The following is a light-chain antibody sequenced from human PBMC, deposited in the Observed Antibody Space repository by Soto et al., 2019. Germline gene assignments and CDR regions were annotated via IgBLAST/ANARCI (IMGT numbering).Light chain of an antibody. V-gene: IGKV1-33*01. Sequence: IQLTQSPSLLYEYVGDRVTITCQASQDISNYLNWYQQKPGKAPKLLIYDASNLETGVPSRFSGSGSGTDFTFTISSLQPEDIATYYCQQYDNLPLTSAGGAKVDI. CDR3: QQYDNLPLT. CDR1: QDISNY. CDR2: DAS. J-gene: IGKJ4*01.